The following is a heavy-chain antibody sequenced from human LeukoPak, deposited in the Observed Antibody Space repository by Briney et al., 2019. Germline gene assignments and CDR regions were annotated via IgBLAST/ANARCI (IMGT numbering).Heavy chain of an antibody. V-gene: IGHV3-23*01. CDR3: AKARTSTGGYHFDY. Sequence: PGGSLRLSCAASEFTFSSYAMSWVRQAPGKGLEWVSAISGSGGSTYYVDSVKGRFTISRDNSKNTLYLQMNSLRAEDTAVYYCAKARTSTGGYHFDYWGQRTLVTVSS. J-gene: IGHJ4*02. CDR1: EFTFSSYA. CDR2: ISGSGGST. D-gene: IGHD2-8*02.